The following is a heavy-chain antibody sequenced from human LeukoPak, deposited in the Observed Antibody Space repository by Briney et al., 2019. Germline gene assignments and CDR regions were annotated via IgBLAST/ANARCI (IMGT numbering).Heavy chain of an antibody. Sequence: PGGSLRLSRAASRFTFSSYAMSSVRPAPGKGLEWVSAISGRGGSTYYADTVKGRFTISRDNSKNTLYLQMNSLRAEDTAVYYCAKDLGLMVRGEFDYWGQGTLVTVSS. CDR3: AKDLGLMVRGEFDY. V-gene: IGHV3-23*01. CDR1: RFTFSSYA. CDR2: ISGRGGST. J-gene: IGHJ4*02. D-gene: IGHD3-10*01.